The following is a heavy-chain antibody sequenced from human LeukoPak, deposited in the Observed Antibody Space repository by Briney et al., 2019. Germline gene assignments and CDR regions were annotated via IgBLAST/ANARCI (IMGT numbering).Heavy chain of an antibody. V-gene: IGHV1-69*05. CDR2: IIPIFGTA. D-gene: IGHD6-13*01. Sequence: SVKVSCKASGGTFSSYAISWVRQAPGQGLEWMGGIIPIFGTANYAQKLQGRVATTTDESTSTAYMELSSLRSEDTAVYYCATLYSSSFYYFDYWGQGTLVTVSS. CDR1: GGTFSSYA. CDR3: ATLYSSSFYYFDY. J-gene: IGHJ4*02.